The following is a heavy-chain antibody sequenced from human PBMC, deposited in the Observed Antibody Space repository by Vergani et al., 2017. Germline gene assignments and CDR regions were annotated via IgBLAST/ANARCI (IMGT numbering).Heavy chain of an antibody. V-gene: IGHV3-11*01. Sequence: QVQLVQSGGGLVKPGGSLRLSCAASGFTFSDYYMSWIRQAPGKGLEWVSYIISSGSTIYYADYVTGRFTISRAHDTNSLYVQMNSLRAEDTAVYYWARKHISYYYESSGYYYMGYYYGMDVWGQGTTVTVSS. D-gene: IGHD3-22*01. CDR1: GFTFSDYY. CDR2: IISSGSTI. CDR3: ARKHISYYYESSGYYYMGYYYGMDV. J-gene: IGHJ6*02.